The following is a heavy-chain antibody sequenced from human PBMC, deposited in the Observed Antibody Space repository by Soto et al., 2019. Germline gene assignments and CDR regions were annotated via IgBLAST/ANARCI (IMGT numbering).Heavy chain of an antibody. J-gene: IGHJ3*02. CDR1: GYPVTAYY. V-gene: IGHV1-2*02. D-gene: IGHD3-3*01. CDR2: INPATGAA. CDR3: ARGGGVGVAGSAAFDM. Sequence: QLHLVQSGAVVKKPGASVTVSCSASGYPVTAYYMHWVRQAPGRGLEWMGGINPATGAAKYTQTFQGRVPMTRDTSTSTVFMELSGLESEDTAVFYCARGGGVGVAGSAAFDMWGQGTLVTVSS.